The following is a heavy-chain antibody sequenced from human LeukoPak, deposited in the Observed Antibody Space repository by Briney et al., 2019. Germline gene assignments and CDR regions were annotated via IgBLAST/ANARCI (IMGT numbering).Heavy chain of an antibody. CDR1: GYTFTSYG. V-gene: IGHV1-18*01. J-gene: IGHJ5*02. CDR2: ISAYNGNT. D-gene: IGHD3-10*01. CDR3: ARCRGVRGQSGPRNWFDP. Sequence: GASVRVSCKASGYTFTSYGISWVRQAPGQGLEWMGWISAYNGNTNYAQKLQGRVTMTTDTSTSTAYMELRSLRSDDTAVYYCARCRGVRGQSGPRNWFDPWGQGTLVTVSS.